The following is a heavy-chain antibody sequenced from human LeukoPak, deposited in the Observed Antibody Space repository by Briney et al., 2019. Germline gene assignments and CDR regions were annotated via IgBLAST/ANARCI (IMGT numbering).Heavy chain of an antibody. CDR3: ARDDGSSMTNNINWYVH. Sequence: SETLSLTCTVSGGSISSSYWTWIRQPPGKGLEWIGYIHSSGSTSYNPSLKSRVTISLDTSKNQFSLKLSSVTAADTAVYYCARDDGSSMTNNINWYVHWGQGTLVTDSS. CDR2: IHSSGST. J-gene: IGHJ5*02. D-gene: IGHD5-24*01. CDR1: GGSISSSY. V-gene: IGHV4-59*01.